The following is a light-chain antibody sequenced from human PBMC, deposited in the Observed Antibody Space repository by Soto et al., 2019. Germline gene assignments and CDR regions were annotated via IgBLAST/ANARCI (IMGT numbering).Light chain of an antibody. CDR1: SVDVGGYNY. CDR3: TSYTSSSTYV. V-gene: IGLV2-14*01. Sequence: QSALTQHASVSGSPGQSITISCTGTSVDVGGYNYVSWYQQHPGKAPKLMIYDVSNRPSGVSNRFSGSKSGNTASLTISGLQAEDGADYYCTSYTSSSTYVFGIGTKLTVL. CDR2: DVS. J-gene: IGLJ1*01.